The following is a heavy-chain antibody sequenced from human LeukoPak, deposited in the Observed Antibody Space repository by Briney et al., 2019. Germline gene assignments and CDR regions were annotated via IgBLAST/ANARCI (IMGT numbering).Heavy chain of an antibody. D-gene: IGHD3-3*01. CDR3: TSQLRFLEWFGEGENI. V-gene: IGHV3-49*04. J-gene: IGHJ4*02. Sequence: GGSLRLSCTASGFTFGDYAMSWVRQAPGKGLEWVGFIRSKAYGGTTEYAASVKGRFTISRDDSKSIAYLQMNSLKTEDTAVYYCTSQLRFLEWFGEGENIWGQGTLVTVSS. CDR2: IRSKAYGGTT. CDR1: GFTFGDYA.